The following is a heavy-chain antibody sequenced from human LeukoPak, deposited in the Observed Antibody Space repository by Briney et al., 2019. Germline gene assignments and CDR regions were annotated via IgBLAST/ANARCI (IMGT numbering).Heavy chain of an antibody. CDR1: GGSISSGGYS. V-gene: IGHV4-30-4*07. CDR3: ATAYCSGGSCTFDY. Sequence: PSETLSLTCTVSGGSISSGGYSWSWIRQPPGKGLEWIGYIYYSGSTYYNPSLKSRVTISVDTSKNQFSLKLSSVTAADTAVYYCATAYCSGGSCTFDYWGQGTLVTVSS. CDR2: IYYSGST. D-gene: IGHD2-15*01. J-gene: IGHJ4*02.